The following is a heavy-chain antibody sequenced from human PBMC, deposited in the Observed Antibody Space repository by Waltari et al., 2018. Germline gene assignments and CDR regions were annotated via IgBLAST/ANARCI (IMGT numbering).Heavy chain of an antibody. J-gene: IGHJ4*02. CDR2: IGSSSSDI. CDR1: GFTFCSYS. V-gene: IGHV3-21*01. Sequence: EVQLVESGGGLVKPGGSLRLSCAASGFTFCSYSMNWGGQAPGKGLEWVSSIGSSSSDINHADSVKGRFTISSDNAKNSLYLRMNSLRAEDTAVYYCARAITISSGGTDYWGQGTLVTVSS. D-gene: IGHD3-9*01. CDR3: ARAITISSGGTDY.